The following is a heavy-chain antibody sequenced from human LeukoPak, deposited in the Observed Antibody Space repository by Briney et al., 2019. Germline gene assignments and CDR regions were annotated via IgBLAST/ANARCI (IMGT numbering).Heavy chain of an antibody. CDR1: GGSFSGYY. V-gene: IGHV4-34*01. Sequence: PSETLSLTCAVYGGSFSGYYWSWIRQPPGKGLEWIGEINHSGSTNYNPSIKSRVTISVDTSKNQFSLKLSSVTAADTAVYYCARSRRQQLVGTFYMDVWGQGTTVTVSS. D-gene: IGHD6-13*01. CDR3: ARSRRQQLVGTFYMDV. J-gene: IGHJ6*02. CDR2: INHSGST.